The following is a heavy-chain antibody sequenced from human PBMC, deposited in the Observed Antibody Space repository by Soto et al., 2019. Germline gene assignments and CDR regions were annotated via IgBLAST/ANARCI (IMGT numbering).Heavy chain of an antibody. CDR3: ARLRIATNNYKWFDP. J-gene: IGHJ5*02. CDR1: GFTFISYG. D-gene: IGHD2-21*01. V-gene: IGHV3-30*03. CDR2: ISYDGSNK. Sequence: GGSLRLSCAASGFTFISYGMHWGRQAPGKGLEWVAVISYDGSNKYYADSVKGRFTISRDNSKNTLYLQMNSLRAEDTAVYYCARLRIATNNYKWFDPWGQGTLVTVSS.